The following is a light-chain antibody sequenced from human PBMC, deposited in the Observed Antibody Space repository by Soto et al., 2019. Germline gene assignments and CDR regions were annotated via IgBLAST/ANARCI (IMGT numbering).Light chain of an antibody. CDR2: ATS. Sequence: DVQMTQSPSSLSAFVGDRVTITCRASQGIAPYLAWFQQKPGKVPKLLIYATSTLQSGVPSRFSGSGSVTDFTLTINSLQPEDVGTYYCQKYNSAPLTFGGGTKMEIK. CDR1: QGIAPY. J-gene: IGKJ4*01. CDR3: QKYNSAPLT. V-gene: IGKV1-27*01.